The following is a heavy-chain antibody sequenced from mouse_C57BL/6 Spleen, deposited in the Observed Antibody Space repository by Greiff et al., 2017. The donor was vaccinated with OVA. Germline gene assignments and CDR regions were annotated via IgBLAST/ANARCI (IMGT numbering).Heavy chain of an antibody. V-gene: IGHV1-7*01. CDR1: GYTFTSYW. D-gene: IGHD2-5*01. CDR2: INPSSGYT. CDR3: ARYDYSNPYAMDY. J-gene: IGHJ4*01. Sequence: VKLMESGAELAKPGASVKLSCKASGYTFTSYWMHWVKQRPGQGLEWIGYINPSSGYTKYNQKFKDKATLTADKSSSTAYMQLSSLTYEDSAVYYCARYDYSNPYAMDYWGQGTSVTVSS.